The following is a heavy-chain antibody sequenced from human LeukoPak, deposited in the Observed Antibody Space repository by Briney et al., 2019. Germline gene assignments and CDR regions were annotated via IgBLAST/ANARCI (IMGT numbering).Heavy chain of an antibody. V-gene: IGHV1-18*01. CDR1: GYTFTSYG. CDR3: ARDGGSYGYWYFDL. D-gene: IGHD1-26*01. CDR2: ISAYNGNT. J-gene: IGHJ2*01. Sequence: ASVKVSCKASGYTFTSYGISWVRQAPGQGLEWMGWISAYNGNTNYAQKLQGRVTMTTDTSTSTAYMELRGLRSDDTAVYYCARDGGSYGYWYFDLWGRGTLVTVSS.